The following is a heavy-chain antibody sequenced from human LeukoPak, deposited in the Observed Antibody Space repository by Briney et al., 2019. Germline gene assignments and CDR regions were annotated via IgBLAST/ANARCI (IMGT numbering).Heavy chain of an antibody. Sequence: GGSLRLSCAASGFTVSSNYMSWVRQAPGKGLEWVSVIYSGGSTYYADSVKGRFTISRDNSKNTLYLQMSSLRAEDTAVYYCARGGFSSSWADFDYWGQGTLVTVSS. CDR3: ARGGFSSSWADFDY. CDR1: GFTVSSNY. J-gene: IGHJ4*02. V-gene: IGHV3-53*01. CDR2: IYSGGST. D-gene: IGHD6-13*01.